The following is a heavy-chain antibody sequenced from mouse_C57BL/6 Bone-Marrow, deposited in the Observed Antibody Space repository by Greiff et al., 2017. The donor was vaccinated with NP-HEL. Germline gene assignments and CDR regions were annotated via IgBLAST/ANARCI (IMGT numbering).Heavy chain of an antibody. J-gene: IGHJ4*01. D-gene: IGHD2-4*01. CDR3: ASARYDYPYYYAMDY. CDR2: ISDGGSYT. CDR1: GFTFSSYA. Sequence: EVKVEESGGGLVKPGGSLKLSCAASGFTFSSYAMSWVRQTPEKRLEWVATISDGGSYTYYPDNVKGRFTISRDNAKNNLYLQMSHLKSEDTAMYYCASARYDYPYYYAMDYWGQGTSVTVSS. V-gene: IGHV5-4*03.